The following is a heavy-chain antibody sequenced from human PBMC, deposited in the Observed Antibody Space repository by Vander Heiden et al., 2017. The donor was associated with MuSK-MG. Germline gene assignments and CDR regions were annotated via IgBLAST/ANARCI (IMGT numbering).Heavy chain of an antibody. CDR2: VYYSEIT. D-gene: IGHD1-7*01. CDR1: GDSISSSGYY. CDR3: ARYKSGTMFAD. Sequence: LQLPESGPGLVKPSETLSLTFTVSGDSISSSGYYCRWIRQPPADGRAWIGSVYYSEITDYNPSIKRLITISVVTSKNQFSLKVYSVTAADTAVYYCARYKSGTMFADWGQGTRVTVSS. V-gene: IGHV4-39*01. J-gene: IGHJ4*02.